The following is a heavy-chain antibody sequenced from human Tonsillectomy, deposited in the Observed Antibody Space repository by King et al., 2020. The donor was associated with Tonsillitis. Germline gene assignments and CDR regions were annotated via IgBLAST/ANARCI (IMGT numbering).Heavy chain of an antibody. V-gene: IGHV1-18*01. CDR3: ARDGDYGDSFFDF. CDR2: ISGYNGNT. J-gene: IGHJ4*02. Sequence: VQLVESGAEVKKPGASVKVSCKASGYTFTFYGISWVRQAPGQGLEWMGCISGYNGNTNYAQKLLGRVSMTTATSTSTAYMELRSLRSDDPAVYYCARDGDYGDSFFDFWGQGTLVTVSS. D-gene: IGHD4-17*01. CDR1: GYTFTFYG.